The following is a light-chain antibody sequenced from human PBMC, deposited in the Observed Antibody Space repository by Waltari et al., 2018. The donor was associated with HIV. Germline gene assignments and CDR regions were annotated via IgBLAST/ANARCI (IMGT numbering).Light chain of an antibody. CDR3: AAWDDSLNGVV. Sequence: QSVQTQPPSASGTPGQRVTISCSGSSSNIGSNTVNWYQQLPGTAPKPLIYSNNQRPSGVPDRFSGSKSGTSASLAISGLQSEDEADYYCAAWDDSLNGVVFGGGTKLTVL. CDR1: SSNIGSNT. CDR2: SNN. J-gene: IGLJ2*01. V-gene: IGLV1-44*01.